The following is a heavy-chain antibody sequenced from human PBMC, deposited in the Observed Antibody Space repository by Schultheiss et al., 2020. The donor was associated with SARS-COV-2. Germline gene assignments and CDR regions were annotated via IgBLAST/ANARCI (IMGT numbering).Heavy chain of an antibody. D-gene: IGHD2-8*01. CDR2: IRSKTDGGTT. J-gene: IGHJ4*02. V-gene: IGHV3-15*01. CDR1: GFTFSGSA. Sequence: GGSLRLSCAASGFTFSGSAMHWVRQASGKGLEWVGRIRSKTDGGTTDYAAPVKGRFTISRDDSKNTLYLQMNSLRAEDTAVYYCARGGSLVLMVYALYYFDYWGQGTLVTVSS. CDR3: ARGGSLVLMVYALYYFDY.